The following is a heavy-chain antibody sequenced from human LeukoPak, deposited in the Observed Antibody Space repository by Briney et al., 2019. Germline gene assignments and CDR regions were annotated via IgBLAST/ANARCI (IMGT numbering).Heavy chain of an antibody. CDR2: IYSGGST. Sequence: GGSLRPSCAASGLTVSSNYMSWVRQAPGKGLEWVSVIYSGGSTYYADSVKGRFTISRDNSKNTLYLQMNSLRPEDTAVYYCARDLPPAPWNGMDVWGQGTTVTVSS. V-gene: IGHV3-53*01. CDR3: ARDLPPAPWNGMDV. D-gene: IGHD2-2*01. J-gene: IGHJ6*02. CDR1: GLTVSSNY.